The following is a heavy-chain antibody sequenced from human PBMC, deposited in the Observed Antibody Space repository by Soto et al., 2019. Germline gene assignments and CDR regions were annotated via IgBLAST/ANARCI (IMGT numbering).Heavy chain of an antibody. J-gene: IGHJ4*02. D-gene: IGHD4-17*01. V-gene: IGHV4-59*01. Sequence: QVQLQESGPGLVKPSETLSLTCTVSGGSISSYYWSWIRQPPGKGLEWIGYIYYSGSTNYNPSLKSRVTISVDTSKNQFSLKLSSVTAADTAVYYCASGYGDPPDYYFDYWGQGTLVTVSS. CDR1: GGSISSYY. CDR3: ASGYGDPPDYYFDY. CDR2: IYYSGST.